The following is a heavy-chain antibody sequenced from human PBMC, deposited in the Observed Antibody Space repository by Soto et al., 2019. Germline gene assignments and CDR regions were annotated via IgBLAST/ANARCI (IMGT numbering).Heavy chain of an antibody. J-gene: IGHJ4*02. V-gene: IGHV4-34*01. Sequence: AETLSLTCAVYGACLSGYYWSWIGQPPGKGLEWIGEINHSGSTNYNPAPKKRRTITVNTTNNQLSLKMSSVTAADTGVYYTARRITILRQVVHYYFDSWGQGTLVPVFS. D-gene: IGHD3-10*01. CDR2: INHSGST. CDR3: ARRITILRQVVHYYFDS. CDR1: GACLSGYY.